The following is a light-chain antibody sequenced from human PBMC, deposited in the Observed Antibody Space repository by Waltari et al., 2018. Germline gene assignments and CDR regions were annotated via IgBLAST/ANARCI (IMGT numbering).Light chain of an antibody. J-gene: IGLJ2*01. CDR3: CSYAGSSTFNVV. V-gene: IGLV2-23*03. CDR1: RSDGGSYNI. Sequence: QSALTQPASVSGSPGQSFTISCTGTRSDGGSYNIVSWYQQHPGKAPKLMIYAGSKRPSGVSNRFSGSKSGNTASLTISGLQAEDEADYYCCSYAGSSTFNVVFGGGTKLTVL. CDR2: AGS.